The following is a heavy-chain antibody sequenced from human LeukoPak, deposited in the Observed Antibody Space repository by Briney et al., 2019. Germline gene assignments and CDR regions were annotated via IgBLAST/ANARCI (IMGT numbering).Heavy chain of an antibody. CDR3: ARDVKYCSGGSCLNYYYYYGMDV. CDR2: INHSGST. J-gene: IGHJ6*02. CDR1: GGAFSGYY. Sequence: SETLSLTCAVYGGAFSGYYWSWIRQPPGKGLEWIGEINHSGSTNYNPSLKSRVTISVDTSKNQFSLKLSSVTAADTAVYYCARDVKYCSGGSCLNYYYYYGMDVWGQGTTVTVSS. D-gene: IGHD2-15*01. V-gene: IGHV4-34*01.